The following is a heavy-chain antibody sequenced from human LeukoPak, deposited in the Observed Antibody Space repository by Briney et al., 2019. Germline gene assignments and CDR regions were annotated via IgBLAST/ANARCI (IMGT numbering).Heavy chain of an antibody. CDR3: ARDSLVPAAR. CDR1: GFTFSDRW. J-gene: IGHJ4*02. V-gene: IGHV3-74*01. D-gene: IGHD2-2*01. CDR2: ISNDGKIA. Sequence: GGSLRLSCATSGFTFSDRWMHWVRQAPGKGLVWVSHISNDGKIASYVDSVKGRFTIARDNAQNTLYLQMDSLRDEDTAVYYCARDSLVPAARWGQGILVTVSS.